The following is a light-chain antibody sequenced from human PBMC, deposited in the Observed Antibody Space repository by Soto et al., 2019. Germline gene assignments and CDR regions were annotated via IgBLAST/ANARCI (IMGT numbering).Light chain of an antibody. CDR3: QHYNYCPPKT. CDR2: CAY. Sequence: SQSFGHNLAWYQQKPGQSPRLLLYCAYTMATVIPARFSGSGSWTDFTLTISSLQSEDFAVYYCQHYNYCPPKTFGQGTKVDIK. V-gene: IGKV3-15*01. CDR1: QSFGHN. J-gene: IGKJ1*01.